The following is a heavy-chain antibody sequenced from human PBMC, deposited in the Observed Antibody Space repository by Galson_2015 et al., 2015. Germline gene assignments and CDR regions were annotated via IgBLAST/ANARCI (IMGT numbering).Heavy chain of an antibody. CDR2: IGSSSTI. D-gene: IGHD6-19*01. Sequence: SLRLSCAASGFTFSDFYLNWVRQAPGKGLEWVSSIGSSSTIYYADSVKGRFTISRDNAKNSLYLQMNNLRAEDTAVYYCARDRIAVADLFDYWGQGTLVTVSS. J-gene: IGHJ4*02. CDR1: GFTFSDFY. CDR3: ARDRIAVADLFDY. V-gene: IGHV3-69-1*01.